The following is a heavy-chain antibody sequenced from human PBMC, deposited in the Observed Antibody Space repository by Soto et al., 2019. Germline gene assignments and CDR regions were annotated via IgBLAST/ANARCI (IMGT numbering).Heavy chain of an antibody. D-gene: IGHD5-12*01. J-gene: IGHJ4*02. Sequence: SETLSLTCDVSRYSINNNNWWSWVRQPPGGGLEWIGELHHGGSTNYNPSLESRVTFSVDISKNQFFLKLSSVTAADTAVYYCTKNSAYAPDYWGRGTLVTVSS. CDR2: LHHGGST. CDR3: TKNSAYAPDY. V-gene: IGHV4-4*02. CDR1: RYSINNNNW.